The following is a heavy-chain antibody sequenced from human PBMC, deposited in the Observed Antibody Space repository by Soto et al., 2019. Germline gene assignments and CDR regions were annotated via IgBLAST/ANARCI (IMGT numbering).Heavy chain of an antibody. Sequence: AGGSLRLSCAASGFTFSSYGMNWVRQAPGKGLEWVAVIWYDGSNKYYADYVKGRFTISRDNSKNTLYLQMNSLRAEDTAVFYFARDHGYCSGGSCYSGFDYWGQGTLVTVSS. D-gene: IGHD2-15*01. V-gene: IGHV3-33*01. J-gene: IGHJ4*02. CDR1: GFTFSSYG. CDR3: ARDHGYCSGGSCYSGFDY. CDR2: IWYDGSNK.